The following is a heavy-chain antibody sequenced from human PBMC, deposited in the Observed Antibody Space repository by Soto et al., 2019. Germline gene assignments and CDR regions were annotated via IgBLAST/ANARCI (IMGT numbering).Heavy chain of an antibody. J-gene: IGHJ5*02. CDR1: GYTFTTFW. V-gene: IGHV5-10-1*01. CDR2: IDPRDSYV. D-gene: IGHD2-2*01. CDR3: ARLYCTTSTCDSWFAP. Sequence: GESLKISCTGFGYTFTTFWISWVRQMPGKGLEWMGRIDPRDSYVNYSPSFQGHVTISVDKSISTAYLQWGSLKASDTAMYYCARLYCTTSTCDSWFAPWGQGTLVTVSS.